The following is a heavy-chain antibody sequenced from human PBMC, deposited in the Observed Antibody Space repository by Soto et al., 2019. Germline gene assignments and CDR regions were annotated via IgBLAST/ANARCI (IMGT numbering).Heavy chain of an antibody. CDR3: AKDDCSGGSCYREIFDY. CDR1: GFTFSSYG. V-gene: IGHV3-30*18. J-gene: IGHJ4*01. D-gene: IGHD2-15*01. CDR2: ISYDGSNK. Sequence: QVQLVESGGGVVQPGRSLRLSCAASGFTFSSYGMHWVRQAPGKGLEWVAVISYDGSNKYYADSVKGRFTISRDNSKNTLYLQMNSLRAEDTALYYCAKDDCSGGSCYREIFDYWGQEPWSPSPQ.